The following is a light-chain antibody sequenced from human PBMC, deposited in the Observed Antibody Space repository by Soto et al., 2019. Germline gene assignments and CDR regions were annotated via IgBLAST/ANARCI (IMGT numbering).Light chain of an antibody. Sequence: DIVMTQSPDSVAVSLGERATINCKSSESVLYDSNNKNYLAWYQQKPGQPPKLLIYWASDRESGVPDRFSGSGSGTDFTLAISSLQAEDVAVYFCQQYLSTPLTFGGGTKVEI. J-gene: IGKJ4*01. CDR3: QQYLSTPLT. CDR2: WAS. CDR1: ESVLYDSNNKNY. V-gene: IGKV4-1*01.